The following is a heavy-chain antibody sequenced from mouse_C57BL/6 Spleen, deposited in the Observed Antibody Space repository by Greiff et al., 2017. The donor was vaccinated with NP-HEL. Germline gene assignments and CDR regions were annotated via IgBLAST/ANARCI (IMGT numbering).Heavy chain of an antibody. D-gene: IGHD4-1*01. CDR3: AMGTGTNSFDY. V-gene: IGHV5-17*01. CDR1: GFTFSDYG. Sequence: EVQRVESGGGLVKPGGSLKLSCAASGFTFSDYGMHWVRQAPEKGLEWVAYISSGSSTIYYADTVKGRFTISRDNAKNTLFLQMTSLRSEDTAMYDCAMGTGTNSFDYWGQGTSLTVSS. J-gene: IGHJ2*02. CDR2: ISSGSSTI.